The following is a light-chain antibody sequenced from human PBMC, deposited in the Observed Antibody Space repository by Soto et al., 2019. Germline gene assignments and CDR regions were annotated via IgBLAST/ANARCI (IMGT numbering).Light chain of an antibody. Sequence: DIQMTQFPPTLSASIGDRVTITCRASQTISSSLAWYQQKPGKAPKLLIYKASTLETGVPSRFSGSGSGTEFTLTLSSLQPDDFATYSCQQYDSYSPYTFGQGTRLEIK. V-gene: IGKV1-5*03. CDR3: QQYDSYSPYT. CDR2: KAS. CDR1: QTISSS. J-gene: IGKJ2*01.